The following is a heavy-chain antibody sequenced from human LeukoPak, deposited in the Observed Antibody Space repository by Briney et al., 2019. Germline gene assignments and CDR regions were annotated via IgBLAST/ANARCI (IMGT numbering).Heavy chain of an antibody. J-gene: IGHJ6*02. CDR3: ARGTVPYYYYYGMDV. D-gene: IGHD4-17*01. CDR2: IYYSGST. Sequence: SETLSLICTVCGGSLSSYYWGWIPQPPGKGLEGSGYIYYSGSTNYNPSLKSRVTISVDTSKNQFSLKLSSVTAADTAVYYCARGTVPYYYYYGMDVWGQGTTVTVSS. CDR1: GGSLSSYY. V-gene: IGHV4-59*01.